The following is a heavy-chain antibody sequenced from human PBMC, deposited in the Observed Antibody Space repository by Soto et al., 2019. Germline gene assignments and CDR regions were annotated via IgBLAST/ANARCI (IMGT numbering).Heavy chain of an antibody. CDR3: TTDSEYNNSPPYYYGMDV. D-gene: IGHD1-1*01. CDR1: GFTFSNAW. Sequence: EVQLVESGGGLVKPGGSLRLSCAASGFTFSNAWMNWVRQAPGKGLEWVGRIKSKTDGGTTDYAAPVKGRFTISRDDSKNTLYLQKNSLKTEDTAVYYCTTDSEYNNSPPYYYGMDVWGQGTTVTVSS. V-gene: IGHV3-15*07. J-gene: IGHJ6*02. CDR2: IKSKTDGGTT.